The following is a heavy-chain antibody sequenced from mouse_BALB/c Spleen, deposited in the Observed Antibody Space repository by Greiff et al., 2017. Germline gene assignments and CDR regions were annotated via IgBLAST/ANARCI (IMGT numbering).Heavy chain of an antibody. CDR3: ARSRPMVTTSWFAD. V-gene: IGHV1-54*01. Sequence: QVQLKESGAELVRPGTSVKVSCKASGYAFTNYLIEWVKQRPGQGLEWIGVINPGSGGTNYNEKFKGKATLTADKSSSTAYMQLSSLTSDDSAVYFCARSRPMVTTSWFADWGQGTLVTVSA. J-gene: IGHJ3*01. CDR1: GYAFTNYL. CDR2: INPGSGGT. D-gene: IGHD2-1*01.